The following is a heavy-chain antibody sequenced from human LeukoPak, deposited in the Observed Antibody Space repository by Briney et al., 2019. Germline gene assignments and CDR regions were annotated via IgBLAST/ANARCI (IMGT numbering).Heavy chain of an antibody. CDR2: ILHTGPT. Sequence: PSETLSLTCAVSGVSITDNWWSWVRQPPGKGLEWIGEILHTGPTNFNPSLKSRVTISMDKSKNQLSLRLNSVTAANTAIYYCVRGGTYYLPYWGQGILVTVSS. D-gene: IGHD1-26*01. CDR3: VRGGTYYLPY. CDR1: GVSITDNW. V-gene: IGHV4-4*02. J-gene: IGHJ4*02.